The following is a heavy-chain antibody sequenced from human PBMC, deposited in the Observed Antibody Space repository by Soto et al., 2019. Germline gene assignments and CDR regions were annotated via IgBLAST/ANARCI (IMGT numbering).Heavy chain of an antibody. CDR2: VGGNGLDT. CDR1: GFIFSNYA. CDR3: AGRTGYPFDY. J-gene: IGHJ4*02. V-gene: IGHV3-23*01. D-gene: IGHD3-9*01. Sequence: EVQLLESGGGLVQPGGSLRLSCAASGFIFSNYAMNWVRQAPGKGLEWVSAVGGNGLDTYYADSVKGRFTISRDNSKNTLYLQMTSLRAEETAVYYCAGRTGYPFDYWGQGTVVTVSS.